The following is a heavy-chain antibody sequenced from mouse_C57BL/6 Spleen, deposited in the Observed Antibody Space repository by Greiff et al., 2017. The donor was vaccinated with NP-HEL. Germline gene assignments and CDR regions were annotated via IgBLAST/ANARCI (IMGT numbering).Heavy chain of an antibody. D-gene: IGHD4-1*01. J-gene: IGHJ2*01. CDR2: ISSGGSYT. CDR1: GFTFSSYG. V-gene: IGHV5-6*01. CDR3: ARELGRDHYYFDY. Sequence: EVKLVESGGDLVKPGGSLKLSCAASGFTFSSYGMSWVRQTPDKRLAWVATISSGGSYTYYPDSVKGRFTISRDNAKNTLYLQMSSLKSEDTAMYYCARELGRDHYYFDYWGQGTTLTVSS.